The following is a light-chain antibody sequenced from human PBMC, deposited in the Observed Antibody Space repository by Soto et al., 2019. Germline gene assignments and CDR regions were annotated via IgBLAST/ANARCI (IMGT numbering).Light chain of an antibody. V-gene: IGKV1-33*01. J-gene: IGKJ1*01. Sequence: DIQMNQSPSSLSASVGDRVTITCQASQDISNYLNWYQQKPGKAPKLLIYDASNLETGGPSRFSGSGSGTDFTFTISSLQPEDIATYYCQQYDNLTPWTFGQGTKVEIK. CDR3: QQYDNLTPWT. CDR2: DAS. CDR1: QDISNY.